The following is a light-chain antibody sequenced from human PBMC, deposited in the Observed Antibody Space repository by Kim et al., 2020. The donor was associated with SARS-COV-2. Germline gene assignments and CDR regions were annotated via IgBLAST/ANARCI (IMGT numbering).Light chain of an antibody. Sequence: SVSPGASAPLSCRASQSVSSNLAWYQHKPGQAPRLLIYAASTRATGVPARFSGSGSGTEFTLTISSLQSEDFAVYYCQQYNTWPLFGPGTKVDIK. CDR2: AAS. J-gene: IGKJ3*01. V-gene: IGKV3-15*01. CDR1: QSVSSN. CDR3: QQYNTWPL.